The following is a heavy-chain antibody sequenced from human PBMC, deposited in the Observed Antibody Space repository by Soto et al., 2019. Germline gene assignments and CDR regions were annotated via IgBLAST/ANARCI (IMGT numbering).Heavy chain of an antibody. CDR3: AKDEVFTMIVGLADY. D-gene: IGHD3-22*01. V-gene: IGHV3-30*18. CDR1: GFTFSSYG. CDR2: IPYDGSNK. Sequence: QVQLVESGGGVVQPGRSLRLSCAASGFTFSSYGMHWVRQAPGKGLEWVAVIPYDGSNKYYADSVKGRFTISRDNSKNTLYLQMNSLRAEDTAVYYCAKDEVFTMIVGLADYWGQGTLVTVSS. J-gene: IGHJ4*02.